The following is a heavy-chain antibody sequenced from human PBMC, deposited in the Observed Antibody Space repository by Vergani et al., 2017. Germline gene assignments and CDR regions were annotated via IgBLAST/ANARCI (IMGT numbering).Heavy chain of an antibody. CDR2: INHSGST. J-gene: IGHJ5*02. CDR3: ARGVRVMRSYYDSSGYYGSWFDP. Sequence: VQLQQWGAGLLKPSETLSLTCAVYGGSFSGYYWSWIRQPPGKGLEWIGEINHSGSTNYNPSLKSRVTISVDTSKNQFSLKLSSVTAADTAVYYCARGVRVMRSYYDSSGYYGSWFDPWGQGTLVTVSS. CDR1: GGSFSGYY. D-gene: IGHD3-22*01. V-gene: IGHV4-34*01.